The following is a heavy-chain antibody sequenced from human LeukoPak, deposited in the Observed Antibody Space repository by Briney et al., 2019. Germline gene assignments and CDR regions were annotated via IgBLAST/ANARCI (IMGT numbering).Heavy chain of an antibody. D-gene: IGHD3-22*01. CDR3: AREKRVDYYDSSGYYYY. CDR1: GCTFTSYG. Sequence: ASVKVSCKASGCTFTSYGISWVRQAPGQGLEWMGWISAYNGNTNYAQKLQGRVTMTTDTSTSTAYMELRSLRSDDTAVYYCAREKRVDYYDSSGYYYYWGQGTLVTVSP. J-gene: IGHJ4*02. CDR2: ISAYNGNT. V-gene: IGHV1-18*01.